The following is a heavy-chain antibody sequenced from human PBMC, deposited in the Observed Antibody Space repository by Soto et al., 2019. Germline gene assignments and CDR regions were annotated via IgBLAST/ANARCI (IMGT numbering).Heavy chain of an antibody. Sequence: SGPTLVNPTQTLTLTCTFSGFSLSTSGMRVSWTRQPPGKALEWLARIDWDDDKFYSTSLKTRLTISKDTSKNQVVLTMTNMDPVDTATYYCARISGITGTIDYWGQGTLVTVSS. D-gene: IGHD1-20*01. CDR1: GFSLSTSGMR. CDR2: IDWDDDK. V-gene: IGHV2-70*04. CDR3: ARISGITGTIDY. J-gene: IGHJ4*02.